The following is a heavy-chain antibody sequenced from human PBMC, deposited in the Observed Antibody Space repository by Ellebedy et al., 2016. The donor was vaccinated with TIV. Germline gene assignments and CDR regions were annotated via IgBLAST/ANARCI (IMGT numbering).Heavy chain of an antibody. Sequence: GGSLRLSCGSSGFSFRSYWMTWVRQAPGKGLEWVANINQGGSERHYVDSVKGRFTISRDNAKNSLYLEMNSLRAEDTAIYYCVKHIGRDYGDRMDYWGQGTLVTVSS. CDR3: VKHIGRDYGDRMDY. D-gene: IGHD4-17*01. V-gene: IGHV3-7*03. CDR2: INQGGSER. J-gene: IGHJ4*02. CDR1: GFSFRSYW.